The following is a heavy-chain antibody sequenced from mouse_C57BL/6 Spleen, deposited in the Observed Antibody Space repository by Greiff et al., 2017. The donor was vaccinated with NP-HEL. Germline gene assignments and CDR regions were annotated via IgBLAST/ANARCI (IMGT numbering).Heavy chain of an antibody. CDR1: GFSLTSYG. CDR2: IWSGGST. J-gene: IGHJ4*01. Sequence: VKLVESGPGLVQPSQSLSITCTVSGFSLTSYGVHWVRQSPGKGLEWLGVIWSGGSTDYNAAFISRLSISKDNSKSQVFFKMNSLQADDTAIYYCARKGYYGSEGTGYAMDYWGQGTSVTVSS. CDR3: ARKGYYGSEGTGYAMDY. D-gene: IGHD1-1*01. V-gene: IGHV2-2*01.